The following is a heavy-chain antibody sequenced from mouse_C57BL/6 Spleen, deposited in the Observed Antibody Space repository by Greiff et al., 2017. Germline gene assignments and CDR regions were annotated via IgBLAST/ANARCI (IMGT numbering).Heavy chain of an antibody. V-gene: IGHV2-6*03. J-gene: IGHJ4*01. CDR1: GFSLTSYG. CDR3: ARRGGYDFGYYAMDY. Sequence: VMLVESGPGLVAPSQSLSITCTVSGFSLTSYGVHWVRQPPGKGLEWLVVIWSDGSTTYNSALKSRLSISKDNSKSQVFLKMNSRQTDDTAMYYCARRGGYDFGYYAMDYWGQGTSVTVSS. D-gene: IGHD2-2*01. CDR2: IWSDGST.